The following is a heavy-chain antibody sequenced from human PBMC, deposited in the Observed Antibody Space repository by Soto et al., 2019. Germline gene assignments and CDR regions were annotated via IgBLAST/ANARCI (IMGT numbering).Heavy chain of an antibody. Sequence: QAPLVQSGAEVRKPGASVKVSCQALEHTSTIYYIHWVRQARGQGLEWMGWINADSGDTTYAEDFRSRVTFTRDTSTSTFHMELSRLRLDDTAMYFCATRDYDILTGYLHIWGQGTLISVSS. CDR3: ATRDYDILTGYLHI. D-gene: IGHD3-9*01. V-gene: IGHV1-2*02. J-gene: IGHJ1*01. CDR2: INADSGDT. CDR1: EHTSTIYY.